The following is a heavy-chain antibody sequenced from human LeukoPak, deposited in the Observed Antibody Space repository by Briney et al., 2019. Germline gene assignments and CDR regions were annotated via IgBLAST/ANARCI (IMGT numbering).Heavy chain of an antibody. CDR3: ARGGDILPGYYIRTIDY. CDR1: GFTFSSYG. J-gene: IGHJ4*02. CDR2: IWDDGSNK. D-gene: IGHD3-9*01. V-gene: IGHV3-33*01. Sequence: GGARRLSCAASGFTFSSYGMHWVRQGPGKGRERGAVIWDDGSNKYYADSLKRRFTISSNHSKHARYLQMTSLRPEDTAVYYCARGGDILPGYYIRTIDYWGQGTLVTVSS.